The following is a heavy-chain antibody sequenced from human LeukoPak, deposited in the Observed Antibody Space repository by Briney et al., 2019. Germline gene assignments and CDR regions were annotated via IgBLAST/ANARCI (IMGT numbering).Heavy chain of an antibody. J-gene: IGHJ4*02. CDR3: AKDFVMGIAADGGFDS. CDR2: ISSNGGTT. CDR1: GFTFSSYA. D-gene: IGHD6-13*01. V-gene: IGHV3-64*01. Sequence: GGSLRLSCAASGFTFSSYAMHWVRQAPGKGLEFVSAISSNGGTTSYANSVKGRFTISRDNSKDTLYLQMNSLRAEDTAVYYCAKDFVMGIAADGGFDSWGQGTLVLGSS.